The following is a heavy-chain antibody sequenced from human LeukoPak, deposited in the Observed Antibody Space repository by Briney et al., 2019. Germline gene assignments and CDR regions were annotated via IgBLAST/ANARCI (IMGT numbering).Heavy chain of an antibody. J-gene: IGHJ5*02. CDR1: GYTFTSYG. CDR2: ISAYNGNT. CDR3: ARADRLLWFGEPRGNWFDP. D-gene: IGHD3-10*01. Sequence: PVASVKVSCKASGYTFTSYGISWVRQAPGQGLEWMGWISAYNGNTNYAQKLQGRVTMTTDTSTSTAYMELRSLRSDDTAVYYCARADRLLWFGEPRGNWFDPWGQGTLVTVSS. V-gene: IGHV1-18*01.